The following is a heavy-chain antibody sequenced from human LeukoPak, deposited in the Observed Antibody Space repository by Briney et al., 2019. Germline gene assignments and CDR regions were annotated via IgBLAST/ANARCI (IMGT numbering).Heavy chain of an antibody. D-gene: IGHD5-24*01. J-gene: IGHJ4*02. V-gene: IGHV5-51*01. CDR3: ARLRDAYNYFFDS. Sequence: GESLKISCQASGYSFMTYWVGWVRQLPGKGLEWMGIIYPADSDTRYSPSFQGQVTISADKSINTAYLQWSSLKASDTAMYYCARLRDAYNYFFDSWGQGTLVTVSS. CDR2: IYPADSDT. CDR1: GYSFMTYW.